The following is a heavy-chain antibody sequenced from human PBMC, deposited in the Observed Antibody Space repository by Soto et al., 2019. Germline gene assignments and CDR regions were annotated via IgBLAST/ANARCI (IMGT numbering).Heavy chain of an antibody. V-gene: IGHV1-24*01. CDR1: GYTLTELS. CDR3: ATAGGMWFGSLFDY. D-gene: IGHD3-10*01. CDR2: FDPEDGET. J-gene: IGHJ4*02. Sequence: GASVKVSCKASGYTLTELSMHWVRQAPGKGLEWMGGFDPEDGETIYAQKFQGRVTMTEDTSTDTAYMELSSLRSEDTAVYYCATAGGMWFGSLFDYWGQGTLVTV.